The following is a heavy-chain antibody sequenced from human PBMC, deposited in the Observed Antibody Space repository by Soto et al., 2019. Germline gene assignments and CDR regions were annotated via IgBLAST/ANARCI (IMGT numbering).Heavy chain of an antibody. J-gene: IGHJ6*02. V-gene: IGHV1-46*01. CDR3: ARGISTTSYYYYYGMDV. Sequence: ASVKVSCKASGYTLTSYDLHWVRQAPGQGPEWMGIINPSGGITNDAQKFQDRVTMTSDTSTSTVYMELSSLRSEDTAVYYCARGISTTSYYYYYGMDVWGQGTTVTVSS. CDR2: INPSGGIT. CDR1: GYTLTSYD. D-gene: IGHD2-2*01.